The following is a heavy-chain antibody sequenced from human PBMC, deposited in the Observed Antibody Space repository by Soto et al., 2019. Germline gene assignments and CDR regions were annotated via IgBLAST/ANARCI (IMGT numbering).Heavy chain of an antibody. D-gene: IGHD3-3*01. CDR2: FDPEDGET. J-gene: IGHJ5*02. CDR1: GYTLTELS. V-gene: IGHV1-24*01. CDR3: ATDLATLRFLEWLPEFDP. Sequence: ASVKVSCKVSGYTLTELSMHWVRQAPGKVLEWMGGFDPEDGETIYAQKFQGRVTMTEDTSTDTAYMELSSLRSEDTVVYYCATDLATLRFLEWLPEFDPWGQGTLVTVSS.